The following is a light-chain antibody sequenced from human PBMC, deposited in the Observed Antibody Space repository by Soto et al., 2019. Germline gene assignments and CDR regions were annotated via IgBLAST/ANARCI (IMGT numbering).Light chain of an antibody. CDR1: SSDVGGCNC. J-gene: IGLJ2*01. CDR3: CSYAGGYTHAV. Sequence: QSALTQPASVSGSPGQSITISCTGTSSDVGGCNCVSWCQQHPGKAPKLLIYDVSKRPSGVPDRFSGSKSGNTASLTISGLQAEDEADYYCCSYAGGYTHAVFGGGTKLTVL. V-gene: IGLV2-11*01. CDR2: DVS.